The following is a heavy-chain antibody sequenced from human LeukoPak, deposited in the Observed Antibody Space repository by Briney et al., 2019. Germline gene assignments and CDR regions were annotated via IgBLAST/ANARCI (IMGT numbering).Heavy chain of an antibody. V-gene: IGHV4-34*01. CDR3: AREAVAGNGGIDY. CDR2: INHSGST. D-gene: IGHD6-19*01. Sequence: NASETLSLTCAVYGGSFSGYYWSWIRQPPGKGLEWIGEINHSGSTNYNPSLKSRVTISVDTSKNQFSLKLSSVTAADTAVYYCAREAVAGNGGIDYWGQGTLVTVSS. J-gene: IGHJ4*02. CDR1: GGSFSGYY.